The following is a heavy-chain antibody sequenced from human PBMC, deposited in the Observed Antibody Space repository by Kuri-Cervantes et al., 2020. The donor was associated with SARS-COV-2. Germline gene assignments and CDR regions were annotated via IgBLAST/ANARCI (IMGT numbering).Heavy chain of an antibody. CDR3: ARGDGMDV. CDR1: GFTFSAHW. V-gene: IGHV3-74*01. CDR2: IDGDGTSI. Sequence: GESLKISCAASGFTFSAHWMHWVRHAPGKGLVWVSHIDGDGTSIGYADSVKGRFTISRDNAKGTLYLQMNSLRAEDTAMYYCARGDGMDVWGQGTTVTVSS. J-gene: IGHJ6*02.